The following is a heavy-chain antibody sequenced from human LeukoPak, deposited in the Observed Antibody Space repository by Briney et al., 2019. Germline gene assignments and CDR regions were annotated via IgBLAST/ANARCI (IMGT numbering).Heavy chain of an antibody. CDR2: IKQDGSEK. V-gene: IGHV3-7*01. D-gene: IGHD1-26*01. Sequence: PGGSLRLSCAASGFTFSNYWMSWVRQAPGKGLEWVANIKQDGSEKYYVDSVMGRFTISRDNAKNSLYLQMNSLRVEDTAVYYCARRIVRATTYDWFDPWGQGTLVTVSS. J-gene: IGHJ5*02. CDR3: ARRIVRATTYDWFDP. CDR1: GFTFSNYW.